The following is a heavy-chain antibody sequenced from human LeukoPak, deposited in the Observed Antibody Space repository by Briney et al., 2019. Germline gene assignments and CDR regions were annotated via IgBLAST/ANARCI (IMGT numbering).Heavy chain of an antibody. CDR1: GFTFCTYV. CDR2: ISSNGDNT. J-gene: IGHJ4*02. Sequence: GGSLRLSCSVSGFTFCTYVMHWVRQAPGKGLEYVSAISSNGDNTYYADSVKGRFTISRDNSKNTLYLQMSSLRADDTAVYYCVRGTGYWGQGTLVTVSS. V-gene: IGHV3-64D*06. CDR3: VRGTGY.